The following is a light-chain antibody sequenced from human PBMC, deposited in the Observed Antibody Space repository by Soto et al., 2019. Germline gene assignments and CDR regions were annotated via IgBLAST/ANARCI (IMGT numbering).Light chain of an antibody. CDR2: GAS. CDR1: QSVSSN. V-gene: IGKV3-15*01. Sequence: EIVLTQSPVTLSVSPGERATLSCRASQSVSSNLAWYQQKPGQAPRLLLYGASTRATGIPARFNGSGSGTDITLTISSLQSEDFAVYYCQQYNNWPPLTFGGGTKVEIK. J-gene: IGKJ4*01. CDR3: QQYNNWPPLT.